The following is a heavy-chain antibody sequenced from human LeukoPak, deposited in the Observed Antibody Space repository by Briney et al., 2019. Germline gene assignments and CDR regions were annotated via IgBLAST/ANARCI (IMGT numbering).Heavy chain of an antibody. CDR2: INPTTGGT. CDR3: ARDSMLGAFDI. V-gene: IGHV1-2*04. J-gene: IGHJ3*02. D-gene: IGHD3-10*02. Sequence: ASVKFSCKPSGYIFTAYYIHWVRQAPGQGPEWIGWINPTTGGTSYAQKFQGWVTLTRDTSINTAFMEMSGLKSDGSATYYCARDSMLGAFDIWGQGTMVTVSS. CDR1: GYIFTAYY.